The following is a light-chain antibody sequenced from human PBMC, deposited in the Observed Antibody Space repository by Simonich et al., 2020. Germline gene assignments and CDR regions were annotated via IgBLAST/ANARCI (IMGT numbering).Light chain of an antibody. CDR2: WAS. V-gene: IGKV4-1*01. Sequence: DIVMTQSPDSLALSLGVRATINCKSSQSVLYSSNNKKYLAWYQQKPGQPPRLLIYWASTRESGVPDRVSGSGSGTDFTLTISSLQAEDVAVYYCQQYYSTPYTFGQGTKLEIK. J-gene: IGKJ2*01. CDR3: QQYYSTPYT. CDR1: QSVLYSSNNKKY.